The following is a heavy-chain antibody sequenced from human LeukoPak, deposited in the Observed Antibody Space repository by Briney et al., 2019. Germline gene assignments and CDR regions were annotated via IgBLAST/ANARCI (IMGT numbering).Heavy chain of an antibody. J-gene: IGHJ5*02. V-gene: IGHV3-30*02. D-gene: IGHD3-10*01. CDR3: AKLIATMVRGEA. Sequence: GGSLRLTCAASGFTFSSYGMHWVRQAPGKGLEWVAFIRHDGSNKYYADSVKGRFTISRGNSKNTLYLQMNSLRAEDTAVYYCAKLIATMVRGEAWGQGTLVTVSS. CDR2: IRHDGSNK. CDR1: GFTFSSYG.